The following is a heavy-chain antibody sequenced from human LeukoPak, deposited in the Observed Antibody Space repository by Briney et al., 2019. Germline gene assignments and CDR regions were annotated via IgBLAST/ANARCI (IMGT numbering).Heavy chain of an antibody. D-gene: IGHD3-16*01. J-gene: IGHJ4*02. CDR1: GFTFWSYA. CDR2: ISGGGDST. V-gene: IGHV3-23*01. Sequence: GGSLRLSCAASGFTFWSYAMSWVRQAPGKGLEWVSAISGGGDSTYYADSVEGRFTISRDTSKNTLYLQMNSLRAEDTAVYYCAKDRARGGATDFDYWGQGALVTVSS. CDR3: AKDRARGGATDFDY.